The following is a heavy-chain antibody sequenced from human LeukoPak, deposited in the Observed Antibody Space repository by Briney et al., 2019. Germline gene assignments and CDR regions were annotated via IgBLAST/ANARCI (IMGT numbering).Heavy chain of an antibody. Sequence: QPGGSLGLSCAASGFTFSRFSMNWVRQAPGKGLEWVSYISDNGGSIYYADSVKGRFTISRDNAKNSLYLQMNSLRDEDTAVYFCAAYCSTTGCYGIDYWGQGTLVTVSS. CDR2: ISDNGGSI. D-gene: IGHD2-2*01. J-gene: IGHJ4*02. CDR3: AAYCSTTGCYGIDY. V-gene: IGHV3-48*02. CDR1: GFTFSRFS.